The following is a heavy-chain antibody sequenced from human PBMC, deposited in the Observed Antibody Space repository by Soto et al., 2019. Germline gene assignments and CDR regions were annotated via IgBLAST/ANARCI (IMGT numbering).Heavy chain of an antibody. D-gene: IGHD2-21*01. J-gene: IGHJ5*02. V-gene: IGHV4-30-2*01. CDR3: ARIPSP. CDR1: GGSISSGGYS. CDR2: IYHSGST. Sequence: SSETLSLTCAVSGGSISSGGYSWSWIRQPPGKGLEWIGYIYHSGSTYYNSSLKSRVTISVDRSKNQFSLKLSSVTAANTAVYYCARIPSPWXQGTLVTVSS.